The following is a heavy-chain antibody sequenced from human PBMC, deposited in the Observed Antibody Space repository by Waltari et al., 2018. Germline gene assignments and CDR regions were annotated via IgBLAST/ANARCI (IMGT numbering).Heavy chain of an antibody. V-gene: IGHV1-2*06. Sequence: QVQLVQSGADVKKSGASVKVSCRTSGYAFLGYFIHWVRQAPGQGLGWVGRINPKSGATNYPQKFQDRVTISRDTSIRTVYMDLTRLTTDDTAIYYCATEGANSEFHYWGQGTLVNVSS. CDR2: INPKSGAT. J-gene: IGHJ4*02. CDR1: GYAFLGYF. D-gene: IGHD3-16*01. CDR3: ATEGANSEFHY.